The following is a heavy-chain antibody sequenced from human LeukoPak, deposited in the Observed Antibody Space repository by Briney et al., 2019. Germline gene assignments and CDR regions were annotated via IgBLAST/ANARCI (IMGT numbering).Heavy chain of an antibody. CDR2: ISSSSSYI. J-gene: IGHJ4*02. Sequence: GGPLRLFCAASGFTFSSYSMNWVRKAPGKGLEWVSSISSSSSYIYYADSVKGRFTISRDNAKNSLYLQMNSLRAEDTAVYYCARGDHDYGGNWNFDYWGQGTLVTVSS. CDR3: ARGDHDYGGNWNFDY. CDR1: GFTFSSYS. D-gene: IGHD4-23*01. V-gene: IGHV3-21*01.